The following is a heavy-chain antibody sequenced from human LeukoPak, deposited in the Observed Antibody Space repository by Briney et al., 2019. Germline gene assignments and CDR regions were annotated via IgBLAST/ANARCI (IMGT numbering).Heavy chain of an antibody. J-gene: IGHJ4*02. CDR3: ARHLDIAASGTFDY. CDR1: GGSISSHH. D-gene: IGHD6-13*01. V-gene: IGHV4-59*08. CDR2: IYYSGST. Sequence: PSETLSLTCTVSGGSISSHHWSWILQPPGKGLEWIGYIYYSGSTNYKPSLKSRVTISVDTSKNQFSLKLTSVTAADTAVYYCARHLDIAASGTFDYWGQGTLVTVSS.